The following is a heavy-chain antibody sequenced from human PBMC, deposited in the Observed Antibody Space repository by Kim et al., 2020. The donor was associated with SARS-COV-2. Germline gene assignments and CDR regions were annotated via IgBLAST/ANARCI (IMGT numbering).Heavy chain of an antibody. Sequence: SETLSLTCTVSGGSISSGGYYWSWIRQHPGKGLEWIGYIYYSGSTYYNLSLKSRVTISVDTSKNQFSLKLRSVTAADTAVYYCARLRGDYGHYVTRGAFDIWGQGTMVTVS. J-gene: IGHJ3*02. CDR3: ARLRGDYGHYVTRGAFDI. CDR1: GGSISSGGYY. CDR2: IYYSGST. D-gene: IGHD4-17*01. V-gene: IGHV4-31*03.